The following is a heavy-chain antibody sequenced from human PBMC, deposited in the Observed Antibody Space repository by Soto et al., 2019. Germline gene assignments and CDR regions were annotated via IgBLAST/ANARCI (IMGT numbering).Heavy chain of an antibody. CDR1: GGSLSSSNCY. J-gene: IGHJ4*02. D-gene: IGHD3-16*01. V-gene: IGHV4-39*01. CDR3: VRRLQGIAPDY. Sequence: PSETLSLTCTVAGGSLSSSNCYWGWIRQPPGKGLEWIGSISYSGGTHYNPSLESRVTLSLDTSKNQFSLKLSSVTAADTAVFYCVRRLQGIAPDYWGQGALVTVSS. CDR2: ISYSGGT.